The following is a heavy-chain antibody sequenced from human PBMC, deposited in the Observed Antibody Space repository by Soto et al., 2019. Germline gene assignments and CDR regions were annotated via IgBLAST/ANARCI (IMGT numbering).Heavy chain of an antibody. J-gene: IGHJ6*02. CDR2: IIPIFGTA. D-gene: IGHD5-18*01. V-gene: IGHV1-69*01. Sequence: QVQLVQSGAEVKKPGSSVKVSCKASGGTFSSYAISWVRQAPGQGLEWMGGIIPIFGTANYAQKFQGRVTITADESTSTAYMELSSLKSEDTAVYYCARASVYSYGYNYYYDGMDVWGQGTTVTVSS. CDR1: GGTFSSYA. CDR3: ARASVYSYGYNYYYDGMDV.